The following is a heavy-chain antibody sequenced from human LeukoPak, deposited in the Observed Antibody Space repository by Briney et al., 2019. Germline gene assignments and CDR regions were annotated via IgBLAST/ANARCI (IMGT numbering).Heavy chain of an antibody. CDR1: GGSFSGYY. CDR3: ARRGRRQLEP. D-gene: IGHD6-13*01. J-gene: IGHJ5*02. CDR2: INHSGST. V-gene: IGHV4-34*01. Sequence: SETLSLTCAVYGGSFSGYYWSWIRQPPGKGLEWIGEINHSGSTNYNPSLKRRVTISVDTSKNQFSLKLSSVTAADTAVYYCARRGRRQLEPWGQGTLVTVSS.